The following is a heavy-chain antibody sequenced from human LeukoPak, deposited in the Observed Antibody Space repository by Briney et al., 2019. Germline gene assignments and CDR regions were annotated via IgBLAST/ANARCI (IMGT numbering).Heavy chain of an antibody. CDR3: ARVRIAVAGPDY. CDR1: GFTFSSYA. D-gene: IGHD6-19*01. V-gene: IGHV3-30*01. J-gene: IGHJ4*02. CDR2: ISYDGSNK. Sequence: GRSLRLSCAASGFTFSSYAMHWVRQAPGKGLEWVAVISYDGSNKYYADSVKGRFSISRDNSKNTLYLQMNSLRAEDTAVYYCARVRIAVAGPDYWGQGTLVTVSS.